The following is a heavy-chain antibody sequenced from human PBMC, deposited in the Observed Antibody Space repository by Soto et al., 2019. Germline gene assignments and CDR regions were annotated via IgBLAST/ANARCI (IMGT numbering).Heavy chain of an antibody. D-gene: IGHD1-20*01. CDR1: QFTFNIDA. CDR3: ARDNWNGAYYGLDV. V-gene: IGHV3-23*01. CDR2: MSGSGASI. Sequence: EVQLLESGGGLVQSGESLTLSCVASQFTFNIDAMTWVRQAPGKGLEWVSSMSGSGASIYYADSVKGRFTISRDKSKKTLYLQMNSLRAEDTAVHWCARDNWNGAYYGLDVWGQGTTVTVS. J-gene: IGHJ6*02.